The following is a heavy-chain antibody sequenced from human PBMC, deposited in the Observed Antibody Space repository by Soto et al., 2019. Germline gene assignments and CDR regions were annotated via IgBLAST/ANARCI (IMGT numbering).Heavy chain of an antibody. J-gene: IGHJ6*02. CDR3: ARAFYGMDV. Sequence: GACPTLVNPTQTITLTCTVSGFSLSGTGMRVTWIGQPPGKALEWLARIDWEDTKLYSSSLKTRLSISRDTSKNQVVLTMTNMDPADTGTYYCARAFYGMDVWGQGTTVTVSS. V-gene: IGHV2-70*04. CDR1: GFSLSGTGMR. CDR2: IDWEDTK.